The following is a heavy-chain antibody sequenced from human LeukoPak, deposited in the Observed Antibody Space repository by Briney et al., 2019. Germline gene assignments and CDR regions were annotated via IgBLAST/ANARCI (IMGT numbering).Heavy chain of an antibody. CDR3: ARDGFNVATVPLYYFDY. J-gene: IGHJ4*02. D-gene: IGHD5-12*01. V-gene: IGHV3-74*01. CDR1: GFTFSSYW. CDR2: INSDGSST. Sequence: GGSLRLSCAASGFTFSSYWMHWVRHAPGKGLVWVSRINSDGSSTSYADSVKGRFTISRDNAKNSLYLQMNSLRAEDTAVYYCARDGFNVATVPLYYFDYWGQGTLVTVSS.